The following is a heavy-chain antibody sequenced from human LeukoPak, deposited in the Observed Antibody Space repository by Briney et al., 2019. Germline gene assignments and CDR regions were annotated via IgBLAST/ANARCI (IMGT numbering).Heavy chain of an antibody. Sequence: PSETLSLTCTVSGGSISSSSYYWGWIRQPPGKGLEWIGSIYYSGSTYYNPSLKSRVTISVDTSKNQFSLKLSSVTAADTAVYYCARHFDWGYGDSWGMDVWGQGTTVTVSS. D-gene: IGHD3-9*01. V-gene: IGHV4-39*07. CDR3: ARHFDWGYGDSWGMDV. CDR1: GGSISSSSYY. CDR2: IYYSGST. J-gene: IGHJ6*02.